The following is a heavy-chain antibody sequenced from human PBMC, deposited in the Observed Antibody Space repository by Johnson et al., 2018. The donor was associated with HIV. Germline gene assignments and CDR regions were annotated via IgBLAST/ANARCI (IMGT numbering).Heavy chain of an antibody. Sequence: EVQLMESGGGMVRPGGSLRLSCAASRFIFDDYGMSWVRQAPGKGLEWVSGIHWNGGSTGYADSVRGRFTIARDNAKNSLYWQMNSLRSEATGVLYWAKGDLDCTDDFCYVDAFDMWGQGTMVTVSS. D-gene: IGHD3/OR15-3a*01. V-gene: IGHV3-20*04. CDR2: IHWNGGST. CDR1: RFIFDDYG. J-gene: IGHJ3*02. CDR3: AKGDLDCTDDFCYVDAFDM.